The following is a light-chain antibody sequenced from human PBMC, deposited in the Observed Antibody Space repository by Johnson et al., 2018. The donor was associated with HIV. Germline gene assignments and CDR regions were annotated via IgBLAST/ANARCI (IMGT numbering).Light chain of an antibody. V-gene: IGLV1-51*02. CDR1: SSNIGNNY. Sequence: QSVLTQPPSVSAAPGQKVTISCSGSSSNIGNNYVSWYQQLPGTAPKLLIYENNKRPSGIPDRFSGSKSGTSATLGITGLQTGDEADYYCGTWDISLSGRVFGTGTKVTVL. CDR3: GTWDISLSGRV. J-gene: IGLJ1*01. CDR2: ENN.